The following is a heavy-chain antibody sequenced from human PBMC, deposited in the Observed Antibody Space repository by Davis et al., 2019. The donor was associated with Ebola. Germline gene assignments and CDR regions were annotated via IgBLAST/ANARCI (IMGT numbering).Heavy chain of an antibody. Sequence: GGSLRLSCAASGFTFSSYAMSWVRQAPGKGLAWVSAISGSGGSTYYADSVKGRFTISRDNAKNSLYLQMNSLRAEDTAVYYCARDTVTTNPYYYYYGMDVWGQGTTVTVSS. CDR1: GFTFSSYA. J-gene: IGHJ6*02. CDR2: ISGSGGST. D-gene: IGHD4-17*01. V-gene: IGHV3-23*01. CDR3: ARDTVTTNPYYYYYGMDV.